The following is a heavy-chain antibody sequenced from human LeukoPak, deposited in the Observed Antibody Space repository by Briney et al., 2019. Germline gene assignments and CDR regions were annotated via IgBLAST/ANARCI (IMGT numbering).Heavy chain of an antibody. CDR3: ARATYCSGDSCYSGIFDY. CDR2: INHSGST. Sequence: SGTLSLTCAVYGGSLSGYYWSWIRQPPGKGLEWIGEINHSGSTNYNPSLKSRVTISVDTSKNQFSLKLSSVTAADTAVYYCARATYCSGDSCYSGIFDYWGQGTLVTVSS. D-gene: IGHD2-15*01. CDR1: GGSLSGYY. J-gene: IGHJ4*02. V-gene: IGHV4-34*01.